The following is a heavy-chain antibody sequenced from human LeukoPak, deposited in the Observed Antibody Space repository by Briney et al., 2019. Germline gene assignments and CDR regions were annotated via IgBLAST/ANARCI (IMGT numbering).Heavy chain of an antibody. CDR1: GGSISSSSYY. Sequence: KTSETLSLTCTVSGGSISSSSYYWGWIRQPPRKGLEWIGSIYYSGSTYYNPSLKSRVTISVDTSKNQFSLKLSSVTAADTAVYYCARDHVLMVYAMGSSPWFDPWGQGTLVTVSS. J-gene: IGHJ5*02. CDR3: ARDHVLMVYAMGSSPWFDP. D-gene: IGHD2-8*01. V-gene: IGHV4-39*07. CDR2: IYYSGST.